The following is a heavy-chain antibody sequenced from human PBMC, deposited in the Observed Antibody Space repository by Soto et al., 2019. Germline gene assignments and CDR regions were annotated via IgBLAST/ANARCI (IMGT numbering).Heavy chain of an antibody. CDR2: INPNSGGT. V-gene: IGHV1-2*04. Sequence: ASVKVSCKASGYTFTGYYMHWVRQAPGQGLEWMGWINPNSGGTNYAQKFQGWVTMTRDTSISTAYMELSRLRSDDTAVYYCARVGFSSSWAFDIWGQGTMVTVSS. J-gene: IGHJ3*02. CDR1: GYTFTGYY. D-gene: IGHD6-6*01. CDR3: ARVGFSSSWAFDI.